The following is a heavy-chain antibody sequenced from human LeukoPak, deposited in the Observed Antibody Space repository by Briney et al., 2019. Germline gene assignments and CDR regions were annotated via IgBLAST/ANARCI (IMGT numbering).Heavy chain of an antibody. D-gene: IGHD6-19*01. CDR1: GFTFSSCA. CDR3: ARVIAVAGDNWFDP. CDR2: ISGSGGST. V-gene: IGHV3-23*01. Sequence: GGSLRLSCAASGFTFSSCAMSWVRQAPGKGLEWVSAISGSGGSTYYADSVKGRFTISRDNSKNTLYLQMNSLRAEDTAVYYCARVIAVAGDNWFDPWGQGTLVTVSS. J-gene: IGHJ5*02.